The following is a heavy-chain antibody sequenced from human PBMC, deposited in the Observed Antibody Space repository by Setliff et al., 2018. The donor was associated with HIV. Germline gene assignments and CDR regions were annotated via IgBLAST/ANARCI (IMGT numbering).Heavy chain of an antibody. CDR2: IDHSETT. CDR1: GGSINGHS. D-gene: IGHD1-1*01. Sequence: PSQTLSLTCTVSGGSINGHSWSWIRQPPGKVLEWIGYIDHSETTNYNPSLKSRLTISIDTSKTQFSLNLSSVTAADTAVYYCARDKGGTGGPKYFFDYWGQGTLVTVSS. CDR3: ARDKGGTGGPKYFFDY. J-gene: IGHJ4*02. V-gene: IGHV4-59*11.